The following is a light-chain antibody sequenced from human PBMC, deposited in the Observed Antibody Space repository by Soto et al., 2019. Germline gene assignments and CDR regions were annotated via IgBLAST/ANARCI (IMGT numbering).Light chain of an antibody. J-gene: IGLJ1*01. V-gene: IGLV2-23*01. CDR3: CSNAAGSTYV. Sequence: QSALTQPASVSGSPGQSITIYCTGTSSAVGSNNLVSWYKQFPGKAPKLIIFEASKRPSGVSNRFSGSKPGSAASLTISGLQAEDEADYYCCSNAAGSTYVFGSGTKVTVL. CDR1: SSAVGSNNL. CDR2: EAS.